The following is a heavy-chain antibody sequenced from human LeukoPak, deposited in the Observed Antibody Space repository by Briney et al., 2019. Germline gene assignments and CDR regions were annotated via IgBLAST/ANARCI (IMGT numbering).Heavy chain of an antibody. V-gene: IGHV4-34*01. CDR1: GRSFSGYY. J-gene: IGHJ4*02. D-gene: IGHD3-10*01. Sequence: SETLSLTCAVYGRSFSGYYWSWIRQPPGKGLEWIGEINHSGSTNYNPSLKSRVTISVDTSKNQFSLKLSSVTAADTAVYYCASLISLGSWGQGTLVTVSS. CDR3: ASLISLGS. CDR2: INHSGST.